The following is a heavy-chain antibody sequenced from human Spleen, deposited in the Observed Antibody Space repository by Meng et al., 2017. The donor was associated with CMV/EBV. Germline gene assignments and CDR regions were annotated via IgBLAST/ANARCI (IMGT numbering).Heavy chain of an antibody. J-gene: IGHJ4*02. Sequence: GGSLRLSCAASGFTFSTYWMSWVRQAPGKGLEWVANIKLDGSERYYVDSVKGRFTISRDNAKNSLYLQMNSLRAEDTAVYYCARDRVAAAGYFDYWGQGTLVTVSS. V-gene: IGHV3-7*01. D-gene: IGHD6-13*01. CDR1: GFTFSTYW. CDR3: ARDRVAAAGYFDY. CDR2: IKLDGSER.